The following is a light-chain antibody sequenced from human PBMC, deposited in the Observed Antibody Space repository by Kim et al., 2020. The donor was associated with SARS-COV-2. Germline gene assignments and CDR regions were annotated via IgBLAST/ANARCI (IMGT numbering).Light chain of an antibody. CDR1: SSNIGAGYD. J-gene: IGLJ1*01. CDR2: GNS. Sequence: QGVTISCTGSSSNIGAGYDVHWYQQLPGTAPKLLIYGNSNRPSGVPDRFSGSKSGTSASLAITGLQAEDEADYYCQSYDSSLSVGVFGTGTKVTVL. CDR3: QSYDSSLSVGV. V-gene: IGLV1-40*01.